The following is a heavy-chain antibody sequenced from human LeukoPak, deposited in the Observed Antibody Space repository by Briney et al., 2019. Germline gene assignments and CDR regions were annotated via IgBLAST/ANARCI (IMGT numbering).Heavy chain of an antibody. J-gene: IGHJ2*01. CDR2: IYSGGGT. CDR3: AREMATIRGGRTWQLDL. D-gene: IGHD5-24*01. CDR1: GFTVSSNY. V-gene: IGHV3-53*01. Sequence: PGGSLRLSCAAPGFTVSSNYMSWVRQAPGKGLEWVSVIYSGGGTYYAASVKGRFTISRDYSKNTLNLQMNSLRAEDTAVYYCAREMATIRGGRTWQLDLWGRGTLVTVSS.